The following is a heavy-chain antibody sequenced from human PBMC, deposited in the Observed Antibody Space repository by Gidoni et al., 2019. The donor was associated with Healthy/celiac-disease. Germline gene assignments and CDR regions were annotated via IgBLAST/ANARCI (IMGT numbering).Heavy chain of an antibody. CDR1: GFSLSTSGGG. CDR3: AHRGYRGNSVAFDY. Sequence: QITLKESGPTLVKPTQTLTLTCTFSGFSLSTSGGGVGWIRQPPGKALEWLALIYWDDDKRYSPSLKSRLTITKDTSKNQVVLTMTNMDPVDTATYYCAHRGYRGNSVAFDYWGQGTLVTVSS. CDR2: IYWDDDK. V-gene: IGHV2-5*02. J-gene: IGHJ4*02. D-gene: IGHD3-10*01.